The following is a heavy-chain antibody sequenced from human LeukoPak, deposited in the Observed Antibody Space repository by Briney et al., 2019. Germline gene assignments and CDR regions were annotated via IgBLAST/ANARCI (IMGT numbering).Heavy chain of an antibody. CDR1: GITFSSYA. Sequence: PGGSLRLSCVASGITFSSYAMSWVRQALGKGLGWVSVISGSGNSTYYADSVKGRFTVSRDNSRNTLYLQMNSLRAEDTAVYYCAKGAGSSGWYPNDYWGQGTLVTVSS. J-gene: IGHJ4*02. CDR3: AKGAGSSGWYPNDY. D-gene: IGHD6-19*01. CDR2: ISGSGNST. V-gene: IGHV3-23*01.